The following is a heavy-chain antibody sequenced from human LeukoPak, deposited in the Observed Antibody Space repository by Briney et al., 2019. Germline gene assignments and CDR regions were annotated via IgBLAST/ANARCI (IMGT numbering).Heavy chain of an antibody. CDR1: GFTFSNYT. V-gene: IGHV3-64*01. J-gene: IGHJ4*02. D-gene: IGHD3-22*01. CDR3: VRGSSGSDY. CDR2: ISTKGGTK. Sequence: GGSLRLSCAASGFTFSNYTMHWVRQAPGKGLEYVSAISTKGGTKYYANSVKGRFTISRDNSKSTLYLQMGSLRAEDMAVYYCVRGSSGSDYWGQGTLVTVSP.